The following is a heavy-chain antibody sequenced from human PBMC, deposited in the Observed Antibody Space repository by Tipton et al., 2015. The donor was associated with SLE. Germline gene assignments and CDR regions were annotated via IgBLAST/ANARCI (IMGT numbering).Heavy chain of an antibody. CDR3: ARGGGPWGYYFDN. CDR2: VDPSGST. J-gene: IGHJ4*02. D-gene: IGHD1-26*01. Sequence: TLSLTCAVYGESFSSYYWTWIRQPPGKGLEWIGEVDPSGSTNYNPSLRSRVTISIDTSKNQFSLSLKSVTAADTAVYYCARGGGPWGYYFDNWGQGNLVTVSS. CDR1: GESFSSYY. V-gene: IGHV4-34*01.